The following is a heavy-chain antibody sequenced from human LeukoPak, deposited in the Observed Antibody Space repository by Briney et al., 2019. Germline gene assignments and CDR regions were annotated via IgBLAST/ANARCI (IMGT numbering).Heavy chain of an antibody. CDR2: ISYDGSNK. J-gene: IGHJ4*02. Sequence: GGSLRLSCAASGFTFSSYGMHWVRQAPGKGLEWVAVISYDGSNKYYADSVKGRFTISRDNSKNTLYLQMNSLRAEDTAVYYCAKDSHYYGSGSYDYWGQGTLVTVSS. CDR1: GFTFSSYG. CDR3: AKDSHYYGSGSYDY. D-gene: IGHD3-10*01. V-gene: IGHV3-30*18.